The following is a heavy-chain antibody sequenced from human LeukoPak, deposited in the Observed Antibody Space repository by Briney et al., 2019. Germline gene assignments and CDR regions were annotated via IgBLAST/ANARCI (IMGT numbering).Heavy chain of an antibody. J-gene: IGHJ6*02. V-gene: IGHV4-30-2*01. CDR1: GGSISSGGYS. Sequence: PSETLSLTCAVSGGSISSGGYSWSWIRQPPGKGLEWIGYIYHSGSTYYNPSLKSRVTISVDRSKNQFSLKLSSVTAADTAVYYCARDSGLLWFGEFNYYGMDVWGQGTTVTVSS. CDR3: ARDSGLLWFGEFNYYGMDV. CDR2: IYHSGST. D-gene: IGHD3-10*01.